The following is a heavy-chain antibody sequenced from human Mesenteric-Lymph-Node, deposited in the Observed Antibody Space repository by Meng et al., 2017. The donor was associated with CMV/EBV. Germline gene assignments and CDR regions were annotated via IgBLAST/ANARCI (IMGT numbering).Heavy chain of an antibody. J-gene: IGHJ6*03. CDR3: ARVRWLRSPPAHFYYFLDV. CDR1: GGSFSGYY. CDR2: INHSGST. V-gene: IGHV4-34*01. D-gene: IGHD5-12*01. Sequence: SETLSLTCAVYGGSFSGYYWSWIRQPPGKGLEWIGEINHSGSTNYNPSLKSRVTISVDTSKNQFSLKLSPVTAADTAVYYCARVRWLRSPPAHFYYFLDVWGQGTTVTVSS.